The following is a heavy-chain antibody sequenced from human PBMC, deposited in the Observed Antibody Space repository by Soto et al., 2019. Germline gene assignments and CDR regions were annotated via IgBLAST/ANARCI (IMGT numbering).Heavy chain of an antibody. D-gene: IGHD6-19*01. CDR1: GGTFSSYT. V-gene: IGHV1-69*04. CDR2: IIPILGIA. Sequence: SVKVSCKASGGTFSSYTISWVRQAPGQGLEWMGRIIPILGIANYAQKFQGRVTITADKSTSTAYMELSSLRSGDTAVYYCARDLTYSSGWYRVWFDPWGQGTLLTVSS. CDR3: ARDLTYSSGWYRVWFDP. J-gene: IGHJ5*02.